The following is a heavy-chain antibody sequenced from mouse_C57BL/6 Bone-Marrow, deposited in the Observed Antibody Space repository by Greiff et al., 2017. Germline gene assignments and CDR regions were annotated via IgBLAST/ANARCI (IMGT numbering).Heavy chain of an antibody. Sequence: QVQLQQPGAELVKPGASVKLPCKASGYTFTSYWMHWVKQRPGQGLEWIGMIHPNSGSTNYNEKFKSKATLTVDKSSSTAYMQLSSLTSEDSAVYYCARGDYYGSTDWYFDVWGTGTTVTVSS. CDR1: GYTFTSYW. CDR3: ARGDYYGSTDWYFDV. V-gene: IGHV1-64*01. D-gene: IGHD1-1*01. J-gene: IGHJ1*03. CDR2: IHPNSGST.